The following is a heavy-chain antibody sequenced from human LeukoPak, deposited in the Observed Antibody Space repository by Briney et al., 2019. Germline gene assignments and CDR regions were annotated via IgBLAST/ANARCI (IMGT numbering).Heavy chain of an antibody. CDR1: GFTFSSYA. CDR3: ARAYCSGGSCYKH. D-gene: IGHD2-15*01. J-gene: IGHJ4*02. V-gene: IGHV4-59*10. Sequence: GSLRLSCAASGFTFSSYAMSWVRQAPGKGLEWIGRIYTSGSTNYNPSLKSRVTMSVDTSKNQFSLKLSSVTAADTAVYYCARAYCSGGSCYKHWGQGTLVTVSS. CDR2: IYTSGST.